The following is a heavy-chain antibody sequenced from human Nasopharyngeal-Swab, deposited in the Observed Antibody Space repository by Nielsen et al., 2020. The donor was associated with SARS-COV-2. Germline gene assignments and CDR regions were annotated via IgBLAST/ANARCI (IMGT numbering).Heavy chain of an antibody. Sequence: ASVKVSCKASGYTFTSYYMHWVRQAPGQGLEWMGIINPSGGSTSYAQKFQGSVTMTRDTSTSTVYMELSSLRSEDTAVYYCARAFSSWYVMQASDYFDYWGQGTLVTVSS. CDR1: GYTFTSYY. D-gene: IGHD6-13*01. V-gene: IGHV1-46*01. CDR3: ARAFSSWYVMQASDYFDY. CDR2: INPSGGST. J-gene: IGHJ4*02.